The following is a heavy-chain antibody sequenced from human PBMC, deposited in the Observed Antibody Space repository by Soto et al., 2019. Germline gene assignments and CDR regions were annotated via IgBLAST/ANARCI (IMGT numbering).Heavy chain of an antibody. CDR1: GFSLSSRGVG. V-gene: IGHV2-5*02. D-gene: IGHD5-12*01. CDR3: SHFPGYTYWFVY. Sequence: QITLKESGPTLVTPTQTLTLTCTFSGFSLSSRGVGVGWIRQPPGKALEWLALIYWDDDKWYSPSLKSRLTITKDTSKNQLVLIMTNIDPVDTATYSCSHFPGYTYWFVYWGQGTLVTVSS. J-gene: IGHJ4*02. CDR2: IYWDDDK.